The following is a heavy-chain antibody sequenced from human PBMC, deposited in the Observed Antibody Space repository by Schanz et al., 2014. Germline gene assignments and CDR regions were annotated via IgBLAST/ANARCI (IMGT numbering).Heavy chain of an antibody. J-gene: IGHJ4*02. D-gene: IGHD3-10*01. V-gene: IGHV4-34*02. CDR1: GGSFSSNY. CDR3: ALREKPYGPFAS. Sequence: QVQLQQWGAGLLKPSETLSLTCAVYGGSFSSNYWSWIRQPPGKGLEWIGEINQSGTTNYNPSLKSRVTISVARSKNQFSLRLDSVTAADTAVYYCALREKPYGPFASWGQGALVTVSS. CDR2: INQSGTT.